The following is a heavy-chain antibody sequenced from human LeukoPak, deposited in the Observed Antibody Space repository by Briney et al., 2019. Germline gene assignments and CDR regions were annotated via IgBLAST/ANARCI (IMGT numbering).Heavy chain of an antibody. Sequence: ASVTVSFKASGYTFTVYYMHRVRQAPGQGLEWTGWINPKSGATNYAQKYQGRVTMTRDTSTSTVYMKLSSLRSEDTPVYYCARAIAAADYYFDYWGQGTLVTVSS. V-gene: IGHV1-2*02. D-gene: IGHD6-13*01. CDR1: GYTFTVYY. CDR3: ARAIAAADYYFDY. J-gene: IGHJ4*02. CDR2: INPKSGAT.